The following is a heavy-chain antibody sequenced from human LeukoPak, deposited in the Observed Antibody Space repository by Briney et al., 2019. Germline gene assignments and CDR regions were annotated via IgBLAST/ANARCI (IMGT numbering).Heavy chain of an antibody. J-gene: IGHJ4*02. CDR1: GFTFSSYW. CDR2: INSDGSAT. Sequence: PGGSLRLSCAASGFTFSSYWMSWVRQAPGKGLMWVSQINSDGSATSCADPVKGRCTISRDNAKNMLYLEMNSLRVEDTAVYYCAREVGIRGHFDYWGRGTPVTVSS. V-gene: IGHV3-74*01. D-gene: IGHD1-26*01. CDR3: AREVGIRGHFDY.